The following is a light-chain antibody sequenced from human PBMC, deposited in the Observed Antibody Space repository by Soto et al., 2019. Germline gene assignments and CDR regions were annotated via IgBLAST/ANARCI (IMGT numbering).Light chain of an antibody. CDR3: QQYGSSRT. CDR1: QSVSSSY. Sequence: EIVLTQSPGTLSLSPGERATLSCRASQSVSSSYLAWYQQKPGQAPRLLIYGVSSRATGILDRFSGSGSGTDFSLTITRLEPEDFAVYYCQQYGSSRTFGQGTKVEIK. CDR2: GVS. J-gene: IGKJ1*01. V-gene: IGKV3-20*01.